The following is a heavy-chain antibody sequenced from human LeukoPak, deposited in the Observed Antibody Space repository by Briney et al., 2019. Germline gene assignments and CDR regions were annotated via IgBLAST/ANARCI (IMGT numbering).Heavy chain of an antibody. J-gene: IGHJ4*02. CDR1: GLTFSGFW. CDR2: IKKDGSEQ. D-gene: IGHD3-10*01. CDR3: ARDYYASGSFDY. Sequence: GGSLRLSCAASGLTFSGFWMSWVRQAPGKGLEWVAHIKKDGSEQFCVDSVKGRFIVSRDNARNSLYLQMDSLRVEDTAVYYCARDYYASGSFDYWGQGILVTVSS. V-gene: IGHV3-7*01.